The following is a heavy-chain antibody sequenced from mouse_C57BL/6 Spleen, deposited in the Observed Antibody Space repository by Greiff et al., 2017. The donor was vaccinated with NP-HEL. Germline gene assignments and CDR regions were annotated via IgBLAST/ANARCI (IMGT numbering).Heavy chain of an antibody. CDR3: ASGGTWAMDY. J-gene: IGHJ4*01. CDR1: GYTFTSYG. CDR2: IYPRSGNT. V-gene: IGHV1-81*01. Sequence: QVQLKESGAELARPGASVKLSCKASGYTFTSYGISWVKQRTGQGLEWIGEIYPRSGNTYYNEKFKGKATLTADKSSSTAYMELRSLTSEDSAVYFCASGGTWAMDYWGQGTSVTVSS. D-gene: IGHD3-3*01.